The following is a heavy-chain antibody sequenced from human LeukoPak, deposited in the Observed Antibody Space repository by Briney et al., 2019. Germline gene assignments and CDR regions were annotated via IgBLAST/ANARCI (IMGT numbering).Heavy chain of an antibody. J-gene: IGHJ4*02. CDR2: INHSGST. Sequence: SETLSLTCTVSGGSISSSSYYWGWIRQPPGKGLEWIGEINHSGSTNYNPSLKSRVTISVDTSKNQFSLKLSSVTAADTAVYYCASGHRSYYYDSSGYYYGGLGYWGQGTLVTVSS. D-gene: IGHD3-22*01. CDR1: GGSISSSSYY. V-gene: IGHV4-39*07. CDR3: ASGHRSYYYDSSGYYYGGLGY.